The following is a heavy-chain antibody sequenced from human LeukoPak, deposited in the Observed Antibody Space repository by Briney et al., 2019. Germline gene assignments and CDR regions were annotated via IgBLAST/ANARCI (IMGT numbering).Heavy chain of an antibody. V-gene: IGHV3-30-3*01. Sequence: PGRSLRLSCAGSGFTFSSYAMHWVRQAPGKGLEWVAVISYDGSNKYYADSVKGRFTISRDNSKNTLYLQMNSLRAEDTAVYYCAKGGYCSSTSCYLNDYWGQGTLVTVSS. CDR2: ISYDGSNK. J-gene: IGHJ4*02. CDR3: AKGGYCSSTSCYLNDY. CDR1: GFTFSSYA. D-gene: IGHD2-2*01.